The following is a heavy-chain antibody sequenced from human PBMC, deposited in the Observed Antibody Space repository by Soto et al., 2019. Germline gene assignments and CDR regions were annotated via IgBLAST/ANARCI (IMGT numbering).Heavy chain of an antibody. J-gene: IGHJ5*02. D-gene: IGHD2-15*01. V-gene: IGHV4-4*02. CDR2: IYHSGPT. CDR3: PRRVDGGAFFGP. CDR1: GGSISNNYW. Sequence: QVQLQESGPGLVKPSGTLSLTCGVSGGSISNNYWWTWVRQSPGKGLEWIGEIYHSGPTNYNPSPKPHPPISVDIPKPSFSRKLPSVPAADPPVYYCPRRVDGGAFFGPWARGNLFPFSP.